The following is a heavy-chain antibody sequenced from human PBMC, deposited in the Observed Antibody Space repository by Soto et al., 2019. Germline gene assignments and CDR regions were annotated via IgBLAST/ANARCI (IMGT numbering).Heavy chain of an antibody. CDR3: ARGVGSGSYYNQYNWFDP. Sequence: QVQLVQSGGEVKKPGASVKVSCKASGYTFTNYGISWVRQAPGQGLEWMGWINVYNGNTKYAQKVQGRVTMTTDTXTXTXXRELRRLRSDDTAVYYCARGVGSGSYYNQYNWFDPWGQGTLVTVSS. CDR1: GYTFTNYG. CDR2: INVYNGNT. J-gene: IGHJ5*02. D-gene: IGHD3-10*01. V-gene: IGHV1-18*01.